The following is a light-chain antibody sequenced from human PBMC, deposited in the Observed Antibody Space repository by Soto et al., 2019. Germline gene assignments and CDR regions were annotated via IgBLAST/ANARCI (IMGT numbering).Light chain of an antibody. J-gene: IGKJ2*01. V-gene: IGKV1-5*03. CDR3: QQYNSRYT. CDR1: QSISSW. CDR2: KAS. Sequence: DIQMTQSPSTLSASVGDRVTITCRASQSISSWLAWYQQKPGKAPKLLICKASSLESGVPSRFSGSGSGTEFTLTISSLQPDDFATYYCQQYNSRYTFGQGTKLEIK.